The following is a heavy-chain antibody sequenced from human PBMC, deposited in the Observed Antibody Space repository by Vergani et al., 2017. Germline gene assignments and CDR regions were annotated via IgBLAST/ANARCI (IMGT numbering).Heavy chain of an antibody. CDR1: GGSISSDY. D-gene: IGHD6-19*01. J-gene: IGHJ4*02. V-gene: IGHV4-59*08. Sequence: QVQLQESGPGLVKPSETLPLTCTVSGGSISSDYWSWIRQPPGKGLEWIGYIYYSGLTYYNPSPKSRVAISVDTSKKQFSLKVTSVTAADTAVYFCARQXPGSGWSPGDFDDWGQGSLVTVSS. CDR3: ARQXPGSGWSPGDFDD. CDR2: IYYSGLT.